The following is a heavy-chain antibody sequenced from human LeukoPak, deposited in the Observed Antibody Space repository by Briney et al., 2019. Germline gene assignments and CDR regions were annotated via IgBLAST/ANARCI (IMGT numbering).Heavy chain of an antibody. CDR1: GGSISSYY. D-gene: IGHD4-17*01. V-gene: IGHV4-59*12. CDR2: VYYTGST. J-gene: IGHJ4*02. CDR3: ARTTVIAYYFDY. Sequence: SETLSLTCTVSGGSISSYYWSWVRQPPGKGLEWIGFVYYTGSTNYSPSLKSRVTISVDTSKNQFSLKLSSVTAADTAVYYCARTTVIAYYFDYWGQGTLVTVSS.